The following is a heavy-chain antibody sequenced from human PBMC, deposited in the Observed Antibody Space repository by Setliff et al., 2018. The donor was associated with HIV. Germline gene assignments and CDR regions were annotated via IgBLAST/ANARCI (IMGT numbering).Heavy chain of an antibody. V-gene: IGHV4-39*07. Sequence: LSLTCSVSGGSLSSGSYYWGWIRQPPGKGLEWIGNIFYSGDSYYNPSLKSRVAISVDTSKNQFSLKLKSVTAADTAVYFCARDYLQMRGYYSGPNGAFDMWGQGAMVTVSS. D-gene: IGHD3-3*01. CDR3: ARDYLQMRGYYSGPNGAFDM. J-gene: IGHJ3*02. CDR1: GGSLSSGSYY. CDR2: IFYSGDS.